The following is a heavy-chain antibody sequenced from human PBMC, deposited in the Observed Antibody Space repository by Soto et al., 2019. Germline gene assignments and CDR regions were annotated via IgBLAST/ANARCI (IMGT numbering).Heavy chain of an antibody. CDR3: ARYPYFDWLLASAGFDY. CDR1: GFTFSSYW. CDR2: IKQDGSEK. V-gene: IGHV3-7*01. Sequence: GGSRSLSCAASGFTFSSYWMSWVRQAPGKGLEWVANIKQDGSEKYYVDSAKGRFTISRDNAKNSLYLQMNSLRADDTAVYYCARYPYFDWLLASAGFDYWGQGTLVTVPS. J-gene: IGHJ4*01. D-gene: IGHD3-9*01.